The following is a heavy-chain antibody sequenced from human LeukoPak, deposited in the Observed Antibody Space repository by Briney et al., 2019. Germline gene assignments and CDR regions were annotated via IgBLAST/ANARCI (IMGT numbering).Heavy chain of an antibody. CDR3: ATSRTFDY. J-gene: IGHJ4*02. CDR2: INIDGSNA. V-gene: IGHV3-74*01. Sequence: GGALRLSCAASGFTLSNYWMHWVGQAPGKGLVWVSHINIDGSNARYADSVKGRFTISRDNAENALYLQMNSLRVDDTAVYYCATSRTFDYWGQGTLVTVSS. CDR1: GFTLSNYW.